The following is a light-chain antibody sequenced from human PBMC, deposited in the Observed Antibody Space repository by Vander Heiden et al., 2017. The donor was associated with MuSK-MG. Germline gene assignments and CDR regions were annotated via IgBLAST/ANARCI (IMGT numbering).Light chain of an antibody. Sequence: EIVLTQSPATLSLSPGERATLSCRASQSVSSYLAWYQEKPGQAPRLLIYEASNRATGIPVRFSGSGSGTDFTLTISSLEPEDFAVYYCQRCRNWLLTFGGGTKVEIK. J-gene: IGKJ4*01. CDR2: EAS. CDR1: QSVSSY. CDR3: QRCRNWLLT. V-gene: IGKV3-11*01.